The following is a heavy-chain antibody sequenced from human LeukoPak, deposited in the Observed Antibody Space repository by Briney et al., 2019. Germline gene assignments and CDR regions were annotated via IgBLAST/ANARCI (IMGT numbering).Heavy chain of an antibody. J-gene: IGHJ4*02. V-gene: IGHV3-21*01. CDR1: GFTFSSYS. D-gene: IGHD2-2*01. Sequence: GGSLRLSCAASGFTFSSYSVNWVRQAPGKGLEWVSSISSSSTYIYYADSVKGRFTISRDNAKNSLYLQMNSLRAEDTAVYYCARVSPDYCSSTSCQYYFDYWGQGTLVTVSS. CDR2: ISSSSTYI. CDR3: ARVSPDYCSSTSCQYYFDY.